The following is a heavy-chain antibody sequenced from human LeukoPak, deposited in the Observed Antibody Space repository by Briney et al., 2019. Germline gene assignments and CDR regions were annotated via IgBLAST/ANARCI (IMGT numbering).Heavy chain of an antibody. D-gene: IGHD6-19*01. V-gene: IGHV3-21*01. CDR2: ISSSSSYI. Sequence: PGGSLRLSRAASGFTFSSYSMNWVRQAPGKGLEWVSSISSSSSYIYYADSVKGRFTISRDNAKNSLYLQMNSLRAEDTAVYYCARKIRYSSGWYPDYWGQGTLVTVSS. CDR1: GFTFSSYS. J-gene: IGHJ4*02. CDR3: ARKIRYSSGWYPDY.